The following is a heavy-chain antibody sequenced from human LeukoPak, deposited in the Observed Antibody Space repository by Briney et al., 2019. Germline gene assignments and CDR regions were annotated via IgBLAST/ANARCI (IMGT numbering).Heavy chain of an antibody. D-gene: IGHD3-10*01. CDR3: ARFRGFYYGLDL. CDR1: GSTFSDHY. Sequence: GGSLRLSCAASGSTFSDHYMDWVRQAPGKGLEWVGHIKNKANSYTTEYAASVKGRFTISRDDSKSSLFLQMNSLKTDDTAVYYCARFRGFYYGLDLWGQGTTVIVSS. V-gene: IGHV3-72*01. CDR2: IKNKANSYTT. J-gene: IGHJ6*02.